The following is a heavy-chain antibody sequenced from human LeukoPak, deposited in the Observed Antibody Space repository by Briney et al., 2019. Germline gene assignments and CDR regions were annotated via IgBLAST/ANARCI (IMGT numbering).Heavy chain of an antibody. CDR2: IYHTGSP. CDR3: ARVKTVYNWFDP. CDR1: GGSISSADYS. J-gene: IGHJ5*02. V-gene: IGHV4-30-2*01. D-gene: IGHD4-17*01. Sequence: SQTLSLTCGVSGGSISSADYSWGWIRQPPEKGLKWIGYIYHTGSPYYNPSLKSRVTISIDKSKNQYSLNLRSVTAADTAVYYCARVKTVYNWFDPWGPGTLVTVSS.